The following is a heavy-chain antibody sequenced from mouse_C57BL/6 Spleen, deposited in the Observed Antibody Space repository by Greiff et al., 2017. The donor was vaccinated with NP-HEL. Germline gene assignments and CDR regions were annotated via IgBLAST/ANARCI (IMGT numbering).Heavy chain of an antibody. CDR3: ARHGSSSLSYWYFDV. J-gene: IGHJ1*03. D-gene: IGHD1-1*01. V-gene: IGHV5-6*01. Sequence: EVKVVESGGDLVKPGGSLKLSCAASGFTFSSYGMSWVRQTPDKRLEWVATISSGGSYTYYPDSVKGRFTISRDNAKNTLYLQMSSLKSEDTAMYYCARHGSSSLSYWYFDVWGTGTTVTVSS. CDR2: ISSGGSYT. CDR1: GFTFSSYG.